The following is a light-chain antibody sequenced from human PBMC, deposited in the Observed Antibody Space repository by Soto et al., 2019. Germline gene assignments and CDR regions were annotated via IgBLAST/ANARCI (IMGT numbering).Light chain of an antibody. J-gene: IGLJ1*01. CDR3: SSYTSTSTLYV. CDR1: GSDVGEYNY. V-gene: IGLV2-14*01. Sequence: SALTQPASVSGSLGQSITISCTGTGSDVGEYNYVSWYQQHPGKAPKLMIYEVRNRPSGVSNRFSGSKSGNTASLTIAGLQAEDEADYYCSSYTSTSTLYVFGTGTKLTVL. CDR2: EVR.